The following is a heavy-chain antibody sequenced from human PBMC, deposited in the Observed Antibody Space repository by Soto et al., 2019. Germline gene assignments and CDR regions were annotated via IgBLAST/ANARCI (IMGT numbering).Heavy chain of an antibody. CDR1: GYSISRGYY. J-gene: IGHJ2*01. CDR2: IYHSGST. Sequence: SETLSLACAVSGYSISRGYYWGWIRQPPGKGVEWIGSIYHSGSTYYNPSLKSRVTISVYTSKNQCSLKLSSVTAADTAVYYFARAPRIFGVVSLRLHWYVDLWGRCTLVTVSS. CDR3: ARAPRIFGVVSLRLHWYVDL. D-gene: IGHD3-3*02. V-gene: IGHV4-38-2*01.